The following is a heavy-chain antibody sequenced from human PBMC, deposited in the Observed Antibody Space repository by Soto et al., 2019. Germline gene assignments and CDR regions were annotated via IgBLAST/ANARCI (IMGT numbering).Heavy chain of an antibody. Sequence: SVKVSCKASGGTFSSYAISWVRQAPGQGLEWMGGIIPIFGTANYTQKSQGRVTLTADESTSTAYMELSGLRSEDTAVYYCATNTLTTVTTYSLDYWGQGTRVTVSS. CDR3: ATNTLTTVTTYSLDY. V-gene: IGHV1-69*13. J-gene: IGHJ4*02. CDR2: IIPIFGTA. CDR1: GGTFSSYA. D-gene: IGHD4-17*01.